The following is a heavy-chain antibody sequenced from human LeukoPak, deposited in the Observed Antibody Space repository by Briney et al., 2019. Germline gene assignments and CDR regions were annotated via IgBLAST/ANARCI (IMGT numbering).Heavy chain of an antibody. CDR1: GFTFSSYS. V-gene: IGHV3-21*03. J-gene: IGHJ4*02. D-gene: IGHD3-10*01. CDR2: ISSSSSYR. Sequence: GGSLRLSCAASGFTFSSYSMDWVRQAPGKGLEWVSSISSSSSYRYYADSVKGRFTICRDNAKNSLYLQMNGLRAEDTAVYYCARDCWDYGSGSYCGIDYWGQGTLVTVSS. CDR3: ARDCWDYGSGSYCGIDY.